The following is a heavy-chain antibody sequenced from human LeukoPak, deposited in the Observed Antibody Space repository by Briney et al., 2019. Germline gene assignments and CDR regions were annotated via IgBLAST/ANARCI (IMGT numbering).Heavy chain of an antibody. CDR2: MNPNSGNT. V-gene: IGHV1-8*01. D-gene: IGHD3-10*01. CDR1: GYTFTSYD. CDR3: ASIHTYGSGSFDY. J-gene: IGHJ4*02. Sequence: ASVKVSCKASGYTFTSYDINWVRQATGQGLEWTGWMNPNSGNTGYAQKFQGRVTMTRNTSISTAYMELGSLRSEDTAVYYCASIHTYGSGSFDYWGQGTLVTVSS.